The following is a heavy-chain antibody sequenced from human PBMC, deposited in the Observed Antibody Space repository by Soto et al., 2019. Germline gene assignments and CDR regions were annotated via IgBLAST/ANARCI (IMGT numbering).Heavy chain of an antibody. CDR2: INHSGST. CDR1: GGSFSGYY. D-gene: IGHD2-2*01. Sequence: SETLSLTCAVYGGSFSGYYWSWIRQPPGKGLEWIGEINHSGSTNYNPSLKSRVTISVDTSKNQFSLKLSSVTAADTAVYYCARIVVVPAATPNYYYYYYYMDVWGKGTTVTSP. V-gene: IGHV4-34*01. CDR3: ARIVVVPAATPNYYYYYYYMDV. J-gene: IGHJ6*03.